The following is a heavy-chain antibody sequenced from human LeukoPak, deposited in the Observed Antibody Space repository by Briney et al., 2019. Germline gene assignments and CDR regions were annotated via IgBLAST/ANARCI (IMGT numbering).Heavy chain of an antibody. CDR1: GFTFSSYG. Sequence: GGSLRLSCAASGFTFSSYGMHWVRQAPGKGLEWVAVISYDGSNKYYADSVKGRFTISRDNSKNTLYLQMNSLRAEDTAAYYCAKAYYYGSGSYCFDYWGQGTLVTVSS. V-gene: IGHV3-30*18. CDR2: ISYDGSNK. CDR3: AKAYYYGSGSYCFDY. J-gene: IGHJ4*02. D-gene: IGHD3-10*01.